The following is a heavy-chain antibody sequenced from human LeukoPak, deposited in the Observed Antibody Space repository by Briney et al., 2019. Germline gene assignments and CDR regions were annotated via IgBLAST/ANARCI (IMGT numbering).Heavy chain of an antibody. CDR3: ARGYCSGGSCYPDDY. V-gene: IGHV3-21*01. J-gene: IGHJ4*02. D-gene: IGHD2-15*01. CDR2: ISSSSSYI. Sequence: PGGSLRLSCAASGFTFSSYSMNWVRQAPGKGLGWVSSISSSSSYIYYADSVKGRFTISRDNAKNSLYLQMNSLRAEDTAVYYCARGYCSGGSCYPDDYWGQGTLVTVSS. CDR1: GFTFSSYS.